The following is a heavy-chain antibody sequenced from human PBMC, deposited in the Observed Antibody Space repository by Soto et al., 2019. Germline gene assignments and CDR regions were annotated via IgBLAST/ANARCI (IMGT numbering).Heavy chain of an antibody. Sequence: QVQLVQSGAEVKKPGSSVKVSCKASGGTFSSYAISWVRQAPGQGLEWMGGIIPIFGTANYAQKFQGRVTITADETXXTGHMELSSRRSEDTAVYYCATRARWSGYNYGMDGWGQGTTVTVSS. V-gene: IGHV1-69*12. CDR3: ATRARWSGYNYGMDG. J-gene: IGHJ6*02. CDR2: IIPIFGTA. D-gene: IGHD3-3*01. CDR1: GGTFSSYA.